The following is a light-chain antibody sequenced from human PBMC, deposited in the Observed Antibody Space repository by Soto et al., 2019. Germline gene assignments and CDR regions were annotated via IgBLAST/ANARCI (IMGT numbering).Light chain of an antibody. Sequence: DIVLTQSPVTLSFSPGDRATLSCRASETVSSYLLWYQQKPGQDPRLLIYDASERATGIPARFSGSGSETDFTLTISSLELEDFGVYYCLHRMNWPLTFGQGTRLEIK. J-gene: IGKJ5*01. CDR2: DAS. V-gene: IGKV3-11*01. CDR1: ETVSSY. CDR3: LHRMNWPLT.